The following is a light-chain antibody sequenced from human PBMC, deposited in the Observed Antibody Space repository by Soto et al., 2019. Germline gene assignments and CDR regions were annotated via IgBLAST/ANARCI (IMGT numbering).Light chain of an antibody. CDR2: WAS. Sequence: DIVMTQSPDSLAVSLGERATINCRSSQTIFYSSNRKDYLAWYQQKPGQPPRVLIYWASTRESGVPDRFSGSGSGSDFPLTIRNLQDEDVAVYYCQQYATSPWTFGQGTKVEIK. CDR3: QQYATSPWT. J-gene: IGKJ1*01. CDR1: QTIFYSSNRKDY. V-gene: IGKV4-1*01.